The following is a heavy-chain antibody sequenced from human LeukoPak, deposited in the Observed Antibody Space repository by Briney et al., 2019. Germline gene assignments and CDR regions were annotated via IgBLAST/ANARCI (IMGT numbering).Heavy chain of an antibody. CDR1: GDSMSSSHYC. D-gene: IGHD2-21*01. Sequence: SETLSLTCTVSGDSMSSSHYCWGWIRQPPGKGLEWIGSIYYSGSTYYNPSLKSRVTISVDTSNNQFSLKLSSVTAADTAVYYCARQLGDRLLFDYWGQGTLVTVSS. CDR3: ARQLGDRLLFDY. CDR2: IYYSGST. V-gene: IGHV4-39*01. J-gene: IGHJ4*02.